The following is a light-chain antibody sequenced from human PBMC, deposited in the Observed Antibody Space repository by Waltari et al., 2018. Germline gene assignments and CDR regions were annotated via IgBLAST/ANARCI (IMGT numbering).Light chain of an antibody. V-gene: IGLV4-69*01. CDR1: SGPSSSA. CDR2: LNSDGSH. Sequence: QLVLTQSPSASASLGASVKLTCTLRSGPSSSALAWHQQQPEKGPRYLMKLNSDGSHSKGGGIPDRFSGSSAGAERYLTISSLQSEDEADYYCQTWGTGIRVFGGGTKLTVL. J-gene: IGLJ3*02. CDR3: QTWGTGIRV.